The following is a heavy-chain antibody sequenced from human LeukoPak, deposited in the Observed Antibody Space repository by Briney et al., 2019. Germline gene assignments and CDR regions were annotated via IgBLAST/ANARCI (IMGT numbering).Heavy chain of an antibody. CDR2: ISSNGGST. J-gene: IGHJ4*02. V-gene: IGHV3-64D*06. Sequence: GGSLRLFCSASGFTFSSYAMHWVRQAPGKGLEYVSAISSNGGSTYYADSVKGRFTISRDNSENTLYLQMSSLRAEDTAVYYCVKDHDDYGALFDYWGQGTLVTVSS. CDR1: GFTFSSYA. D-gene: IGHD4-17*01. CDR3: VKDHDDYGALFDY.